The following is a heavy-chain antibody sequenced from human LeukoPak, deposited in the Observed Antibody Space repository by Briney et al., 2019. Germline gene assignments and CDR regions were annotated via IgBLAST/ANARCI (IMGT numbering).Heavy chain of an antibody. V-gene: IGHV3-73*01. J-gene: IGHJ4*02. D-gene: IGHD3-10*01. CDR2: IRSKANSYAT. Sequence: VGSLRLSCAASGFTFSGSAMHWVRQASGKGLEWVGRIRSKANSYATAYAASVKGGFTISRDDSKTTAYLHMNSPNTEATAVYYCTRPLGITMVRGDNDYWGQGTLVTVSS. CDR1: GFTFSGSA. CDR3: TRPLGITMVRGDNDY.